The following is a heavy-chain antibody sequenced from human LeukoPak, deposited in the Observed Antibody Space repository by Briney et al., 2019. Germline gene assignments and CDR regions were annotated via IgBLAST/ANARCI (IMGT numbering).Heavy chain of an antibody. V-gene: IGHV3-48*03. CDR2: ISSSGSAK. Sequence: GGSLRLSCAASGFTFSSHEMNWVRQAPGKGLEWVSCISSSGSAKYYADSVKGRFTISRDNAKNSLDLQMNSLRAEDTAVYYCARAAHYDSSGYYRPDYWGQGALVTVSS. CDR3: ARAAHYDSSGYYRPDY. J-gene: IGHJ4*02. CDR1: GFTFSSHE. D-gene: IGHD3-22*01.